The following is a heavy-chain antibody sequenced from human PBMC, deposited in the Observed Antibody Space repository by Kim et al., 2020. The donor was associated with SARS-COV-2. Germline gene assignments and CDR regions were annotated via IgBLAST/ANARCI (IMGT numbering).Heavy chain of an antibody. CDR3: ARAVLRYFDWLSTEFDY. Sequence: SRVTISVDTSKNQFSLKLSSVTAADTAVYYCARAVLRYFDWLSTEFDYWGQGTLVTVSS. D-gene: IGHD3-9*01. J-gene: IGHJ4*02. V-gene: IGHV4-31*02.